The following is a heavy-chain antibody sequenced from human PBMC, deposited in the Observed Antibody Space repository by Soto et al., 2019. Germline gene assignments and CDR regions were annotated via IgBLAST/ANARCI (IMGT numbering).Heavy chain of an antibody. CDR1: GYTFTSYG. Sequence: ASVKVSCKASGYTFTSYGISWVRQAPGQGLGWVGWSSAYNDKKHYAQKFQGRVTMNKETSTRPVYMEMRRLRSDDTAVYHCARELAYCRGDSSTTPGHVFNYWG. D-gene: IGHD2-21*02. CDR2: SSAYNDKK. CDR3: ARELAYCRGDSSTTPGHVFNY. J-gene: IGHJ4*01. V-gene: IGHV1-18*04.